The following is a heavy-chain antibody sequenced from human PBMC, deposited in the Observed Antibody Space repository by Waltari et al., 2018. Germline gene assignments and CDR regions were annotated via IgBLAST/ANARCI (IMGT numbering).Heavy chain of an antibody. D-gene: IGHD6-19*01. CDR1: GGSISSYY. J-gene: IGHJ4*02. V-gene: IGHV4-4*07. CDR3: AREGSEWLGGAFDY. Sequence: QVQLQESGPGLVKPSETLSLTCTVSGGSISSYYWSWIRQPAGKGLEWIGRIYTSGSTNSHPALKSRVTMSVDTSKNQFSLKLSAVTAADTAVYYCAREGSEWLGGAFDYWGQGTLVTVSS. CDR2: IYTSGST.